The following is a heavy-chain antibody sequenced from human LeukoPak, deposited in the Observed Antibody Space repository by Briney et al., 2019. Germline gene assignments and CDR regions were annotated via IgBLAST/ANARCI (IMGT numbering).Heavy chain of an antibody. D-gene: IGHD3-10*01. CDR2: IYYTGSV. Sequence: KTSETLSPTCTISGASISTGGFYWTWIRQPPGEGLEWIGYIYYTGSVDYNASLKSRLTISLDTSKNRFSLKLNSVTAADTAVYYCARDHSYYFGSQTSTLDVWGQGTAVTVSS. CDR1: GASISTGGFY. V-gene: IGHV4-31*03. CDR3: ARDHSYYFGSQTSTLDV. J-gene: IGHJ6*02.